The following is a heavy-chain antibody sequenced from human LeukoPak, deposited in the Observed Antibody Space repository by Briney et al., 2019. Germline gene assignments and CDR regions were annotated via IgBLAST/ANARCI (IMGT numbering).Heavy chain of an antibody. CDR2: ISYDGSNK. Sequence: PGGSLRLSCAASGFTFSSYGMHWVRQAPGKGLEWVAVISYDGSNKYYADSVKGRFTISRDNSKNTLYLQMNSLRAEDTAVYYCAKDGDRIAAVLWGQGTLVTVSS. D-gene: IGHD6-13*01. V-gene: IGHV3-30*18. CDR3: AKDGDRIAAVL. J-gene: IGHJ4*02. CDR1: GFTFSSYG.